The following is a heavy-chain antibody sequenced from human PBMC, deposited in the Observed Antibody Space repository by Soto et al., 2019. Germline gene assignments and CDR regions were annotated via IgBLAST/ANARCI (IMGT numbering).Heavy chain of an antibody. CDR2: IDPSDSYT. J-gene: IGHJ4*02. CDR3: ARHPKYYSGYRYFEY. CDR1: GYSFTSYW. V-gene: IGHV5-10-1*01. Sequence: PGESLKISCKGSGYSFTSYWISWVRQMPGKGLEWMGRIDPSDSYTNYSPSFQGHVTISADKSISTAYLQWSSLKASDSAMYYCARHPKYYSGYRYFEYWGQGTRVTVSS. D-gene: IGHD4-4*01.